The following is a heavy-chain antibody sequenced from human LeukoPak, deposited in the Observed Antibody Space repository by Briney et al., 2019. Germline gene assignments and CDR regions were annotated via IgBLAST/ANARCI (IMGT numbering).Heavy chain of an antibody. CDR2: IRSKANSYAT. J-gene: IGHJ4*02. V-gene: IGHV3-73*01. CDR3: TRLAGDEYFDISRGPD. Sequence: GGSLTLSCAASGFTFSSNAMHWVRQASGQGLEWVGRIRSKANSYATAYAASVKGRFTISRDDSKNTAFLPMNSLKSEDTAVYYCTRLAGDEYFDISRGPDWGQGTLVTASS. CDR1: GFTFSSNA. D-gene: IGHD3-9*01.